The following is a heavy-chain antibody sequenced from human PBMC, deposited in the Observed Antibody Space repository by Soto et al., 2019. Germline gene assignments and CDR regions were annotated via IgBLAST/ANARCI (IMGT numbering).Heavy chain of an antibody. CDR3: ASSAARNRHLQD. J-gene: IGHJ4*02. CDR1: GGSVIRGSYY. Sequence: SATLSLTCTISGGSVIRGSYYWILIRQPPGKGLEWIGYIYYGGSTNYNPSLKSRVTISVDTSKNQFSLKLSSVTAADTAVYDGASSAARNRHLQDWGQETLVTV. D-gene: IGHD6-6*01. CDR2: IYYGGST. V-gene: IGHV4-61*01.